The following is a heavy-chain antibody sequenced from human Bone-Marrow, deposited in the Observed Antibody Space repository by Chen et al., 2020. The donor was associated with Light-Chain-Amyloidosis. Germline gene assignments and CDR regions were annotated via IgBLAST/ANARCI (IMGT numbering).Heavy chain of an antibody. CDR2: ISSGGSSI. D-gene: IGHD3-3*01. J-gene: IGHJ4*02. CDR3: ARGLWLITKDRFDY. Sequence: EMELVESGGGLVQPGGSLRLSCVVSRLTFSSYDMNWVRQVPGKGLEWISHISSGGSSISYADSVKGRFTVSRDNGKKSLYLQMNGLRAEDTAVYYCARGLWLITKDRFDYWGQGTLVTVSS. CDR1: RLTFSSYD. V-gene: IGHV3-48*03.